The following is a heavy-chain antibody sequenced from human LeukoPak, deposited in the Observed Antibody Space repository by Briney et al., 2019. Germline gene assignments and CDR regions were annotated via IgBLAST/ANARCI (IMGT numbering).Heavy chain of an antibody. CDR3: ARGGLSDILTGYPQQSSIDY. J-gene: IGHJ4*02. CDR2: ISSSGSTI. D-gene: IGHD3-9*01. CDR1: GFTFSSYE. V-gene: IGHV3-48*03. Sequence: GGSLRLSCAASGFTFSSYEMNLVRQAPGKGLEWVSYISSSGSTIYYADSVKGRFTISRDNDKNSLYLQMNSLRAEDTAVYYCARGGLSDILTGYPQQSSIDYWGQGTLVTVSS.